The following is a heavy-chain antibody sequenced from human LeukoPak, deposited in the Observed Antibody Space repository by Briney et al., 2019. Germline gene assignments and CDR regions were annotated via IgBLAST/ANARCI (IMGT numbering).Heavy chain of an antibody. CDR1: GYTFTSYG. J-gene: IGHJ4*02. Sequence: ASVKVSCKASGYTFTSYGISWVRQAPGQGLEWMGWISAYNGNTNYAQKLQGRVTMTTDTSTSTAYMELRSLRSDDTAVYYCARVWSPYCSTTSCDSPFDYWGQGTLVTVSS. D-gene: IGHD2-2*02. CDR3: ARVWSPYCSTTSCDSPFDY. V-gene: IGHV1-18*01. CDR2: ISAYNGNT.